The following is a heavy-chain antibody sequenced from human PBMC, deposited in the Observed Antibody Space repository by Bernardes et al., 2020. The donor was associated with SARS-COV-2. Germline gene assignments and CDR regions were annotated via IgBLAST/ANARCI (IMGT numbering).Heavy chain of an antibody. V-gene: IGHV3-74*01. CDR2: INSDGSTT. D-gene: IGHD4-17*01. J-gene: IGHJ4*02. Sequence: GGSLGLSCAASGFSFSSYWMHWVRQAPGKGLVWVSRINSDGSTTSYADSVKGRFTISRDNAKNTLYLQMNSLRAEDTAVYYCARVYFYGANFDNWGQGTLVTVSS. CDR1: GFSFSSYW. CDR3: ARVYFYGANFDN.